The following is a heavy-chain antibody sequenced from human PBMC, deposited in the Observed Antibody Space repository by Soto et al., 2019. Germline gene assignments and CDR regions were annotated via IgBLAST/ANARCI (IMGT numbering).Heavy chain of an antibody. Sequence: QVPLVQSGAEVKKPGASVKVSCKASGYTFTSYAMHWVRQAPGQRLEWMGWINAGNGNTKYSQQFQGRVTITRDTSARTADMELSSLRSEDTAVYYCARVSRSSNTDMVTLGYWGQGTLVTVSS. CDR3: ARVSRSSNTDMVTLGY. J-gene: IGHJ4*02. CDR1: GYTFTSYA. CDR2: INAGNGNT. V-gene: IGHV1-3*01. D-gene: IGHD5-18*01.